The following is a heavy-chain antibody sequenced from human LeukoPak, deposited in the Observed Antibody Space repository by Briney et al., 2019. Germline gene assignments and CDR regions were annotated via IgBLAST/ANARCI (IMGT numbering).Heavy chain of an antibody. D-gene: IGHD4-17*01. J-gene: IGHJ4*02. CDR1: GLTVSSDY. CDR2: IYSGGTT. V-gene: IGHV3-53*01. Sequence: GGSLRLSCVASGLTVSSDYMSWVRQAPGKGLEWVSVIYSGGTTYYADSVKGRFTISRDNSKNTLYLQMNSLRAEDTAVYYCAKDPSDYGDYYFDYWGQGTLVTVSS. CDR3: AKDPSDYGDYYFDY.